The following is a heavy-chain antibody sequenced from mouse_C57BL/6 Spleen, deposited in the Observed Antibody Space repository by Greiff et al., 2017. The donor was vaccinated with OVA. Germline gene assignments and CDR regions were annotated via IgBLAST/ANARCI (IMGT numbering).Heavy chain of an antibody. V-gene: IGHV3-6*01. CDR1: GYSITSGYY. J-gene: IGHJ2*01. CDR2: ISYDGSN. Sequence: VQLQQSGPGLVKPSQSLSLTCSVTGYSITSGYYWNWIRQFPGNKLEWMGYISYDGSNNYNPSLKNRISITRDTSKNQFFLKLNSVTTEDTATYYCARDDDYWGQGTTLTVSS. CDR3: ARDDDY.